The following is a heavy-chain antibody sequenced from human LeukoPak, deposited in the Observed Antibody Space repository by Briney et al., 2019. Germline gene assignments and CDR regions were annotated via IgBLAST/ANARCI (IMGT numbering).Heavy chain of an antibody. CDR1: GYTFISNA. D-gene: IGHD6-13*01. CDR3: ASLYSSSWPLYYGMDV. Sequence: ASVTVSCKASGYTFISNAMNWVRQAPGQGLEWMGWINTNTGSPTYAQGFTGRFVFSLDTSVSTAYLQISSLKAEDTAVYYCASLYSSSWPLYYGMDVWGQGTTVTVSS. CDR2: INTNTGSP. V-gene: IGHV7-4-1*02. J-gene: IGHJ6*02.